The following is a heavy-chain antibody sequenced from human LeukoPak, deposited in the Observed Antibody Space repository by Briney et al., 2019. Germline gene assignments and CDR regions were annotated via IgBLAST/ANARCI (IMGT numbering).Heavy chain of an antibody. CDR1: GGSISSGDYY. V-gene: IGHV4-30-4*01. D-gene: IGHD4-17*01. CDR2: IYYSGST. Sequence: SRTLSLTCTVSGGSISSGDYYWSWIRQPPGKGLEWIGYIYYSGSTYYNPSLKSRVTISVDTSKNQFSLKLSSVTAADTAVYYCASRDTTSYWYFDLWGRGTLATVSS. CDR3: ASRDTTSYWYFDL. J-gene: IGHJ2*01.